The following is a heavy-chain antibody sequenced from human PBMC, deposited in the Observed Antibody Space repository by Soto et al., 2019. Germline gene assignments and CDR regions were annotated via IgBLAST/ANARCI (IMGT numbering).Heavy chain of an antibody. CDR2: TYYRSKWYN. CDR3: ARGGGQQLVPRNWFDP. J-gene: IGHJ5*02. Sequence: SQTLSLTCAISGDSVSSNSAAWNWIRQSPSRGLEWLGRTYYRSKWYNDYAVSVKSRITINPDTSKNQFSLQLNSVTPEDTAVYYCARGGGQQLVPRNWFDPWGQGTLVTVSS. V-gene: IGHV6-1*01. CDR1: GDSVSSNSAA. D-gene: IGHD6-13*01.